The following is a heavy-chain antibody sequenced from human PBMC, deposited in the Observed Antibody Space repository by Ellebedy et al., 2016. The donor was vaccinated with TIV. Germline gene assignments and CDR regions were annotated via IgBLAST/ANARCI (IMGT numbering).Heavy chain of an antibody. CDR3: ARDRGELLLHDAFDI. CDR1: GFTFSTYW. Sequence: PGGSLRLSCAASGFTFSTYWISWVRQAPGKGLEWVANIKQDGSEKYYVDSVKGRFTISRDNAKNSLYLQMNSLRAEDTAVYYCARDRGELLLHDAFDIWGQGTMVTVSS. CDR2: IKQDGSEK. D-gene: IGHD1-26*01. V-gene: IGHV3-7*01. J-gene: IGHJ3*02.